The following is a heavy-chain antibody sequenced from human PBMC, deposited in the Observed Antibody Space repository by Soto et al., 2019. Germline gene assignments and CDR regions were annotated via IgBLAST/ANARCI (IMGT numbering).Heavy chain of an antibody. Sequence: QVQLQESGPGLVKPSETLSLTCTVSGGSISSYYWSWIRQPPGKGLEWVGYIYYSGSTNYNPSLKRRVTISVDTSKNQFSLKLSSVTAADTAVYYRARRYGRNFDDWGQGTLVTVSS. CDR3: ARRYGRNFDD. J-gene: IGHJ4*02. V-gene: IGHV4-59*01. CDR1: GGSISSYY. CDR2: IYYSGST. D-gene: IGHD1-20*01.